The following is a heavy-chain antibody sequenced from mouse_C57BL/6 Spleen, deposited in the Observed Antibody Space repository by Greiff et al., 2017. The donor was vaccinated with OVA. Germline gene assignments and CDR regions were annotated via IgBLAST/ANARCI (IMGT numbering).Heavy chain of an antibody. CDR1: GYSITSGYD. Sequence: EVMLVESGPGMVKPSQSLSLTCTVTGYSITSGYDWHWIRHFPGNKLEWMGYISYSGSTNYNPSLKSRISITHDTSKNHFFLKLNSVTTEDTATYYCARGYGSSGYFDVWGTGTTVTVSA. CDR2: ISYSGST. V-gene: IGHV3-1*01. J-gene: IGHJ1*03. D-gene: IGHD1-1*01. CDR3: ARGYGSSGYFDV.